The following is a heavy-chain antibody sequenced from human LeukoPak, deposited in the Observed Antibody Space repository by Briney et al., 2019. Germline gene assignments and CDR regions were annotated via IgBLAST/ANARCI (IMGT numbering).Heavy chain of an antibody. D-gene: IGHD3-3*01. CDR3: ARPGVTWSITKGAFDI. J-gene: IGHJ3*02. Sequence: KPGESLKISCKVAGYSFTSYWIGWVRQMPGIGLEWMGIIYPGDSDTRYSPSFQGQVTISADKSISTAYLQWSSLKASDTAMYYCARPGVTWSITKGAFDIWGQGTMVTVSS. CDR1: GYSFTSYW. V-gene: IGHV5-51*01. CDR2: IYPGDSDT.